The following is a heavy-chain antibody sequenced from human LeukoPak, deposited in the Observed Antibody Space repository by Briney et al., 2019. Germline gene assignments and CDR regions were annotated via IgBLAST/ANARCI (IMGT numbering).Heavy chain of an antibody. Sequence: GESLKISCKGSGYSFTSYWIGWVRQMPGKGLEWMGIIYPGDSDTRYSPSFQGQVTISADKSISTAYLQWSSLKASDTAMYYCARHGIKGLRYFDWLSYYFDYWGQGTLVTVSS. V-gene: IGHV5-51*01. CDR2: IYPGDSDT. J-gene: IGHJ4*02. D-gene: IGHD3-9*01. CDR3: ARHGIKGLRYFDWLSYYFDY. CDR1: GYSFTSYW.